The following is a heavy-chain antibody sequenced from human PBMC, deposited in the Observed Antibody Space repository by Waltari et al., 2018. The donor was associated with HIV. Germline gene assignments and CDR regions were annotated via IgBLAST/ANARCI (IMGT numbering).Heavy chain of an antibody. D-gene: IGHD3-22*01. V-gene: IGHV3-30-3*01. CDR2: RSYDGSNK. CDR1: GFTFSTYA. J-gene: IGHJ4*02. CDR3: ARDPYYYDSSGYLCYFDY. Sequence: QVQLVESGGGVVEPGRSLRPSCAASGFTFSTYAMHCARQAPGKGLEWVAVRSYDGSNKYYADSVKGRFTISRDNSKNTLYLQMNSLRAEDTAVYYCARDPYYYDSSGYLCYFDYWGQGTLVTVSS.